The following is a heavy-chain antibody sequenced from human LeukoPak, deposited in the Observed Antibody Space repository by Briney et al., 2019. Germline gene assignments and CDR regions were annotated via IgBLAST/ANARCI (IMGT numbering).Heavy chain of an antibody. Sequence: QTGGSLRLSCAASGFSLTTYGTHWLRQAPGKGLEWVAVIWYDGSRKFYGDSVKGRFTVSRDTFENTMYLQMNSLRVEDTAVYYCARDGGSGIDYWGQGTLVTVSS. D-gene: IGHD3-10*01. CDR3: ARDGGSGIDY. J-gene: IGHJ4*02. CDR2: IWYDGSRK. V-gene: IGHV3-33*01. CDR1: GFSLTTYG.